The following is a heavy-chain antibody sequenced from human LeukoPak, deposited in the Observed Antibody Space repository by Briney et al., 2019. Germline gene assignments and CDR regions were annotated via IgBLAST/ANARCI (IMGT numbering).Heavy chain of an antibody. V-gene: IGHV4-4*02. Sequence: SETLFLTCAVSGGSISSSNWWSWVRQPPGKGLEWIGEIYHSGSTNYNPSLKSRVTISVDKSKNQFSLKLSSVTAADTAVYYCARDHSGSYSYFDYWGQGTLVTVSS. CDR2: IYHSGST. D-gene: IGHD1-26*01. CDR1: GGSISSSNW. J-gene: IGHJ4*02. CDR3: ARDHSGSYSYFDY.